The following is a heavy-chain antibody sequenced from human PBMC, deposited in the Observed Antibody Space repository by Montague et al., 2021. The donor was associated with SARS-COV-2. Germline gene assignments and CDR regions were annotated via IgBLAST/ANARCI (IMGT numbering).Heavy chain of an antibody. Sequence: SLRLSCPASGFSYTIHYMSWVRQAPGKGLQWIAKIIREGTETYYADSVRGRFIVSRDNAKKSMTLEMHSLTVDDTAVYYCVREVWWSFDLWGQGAPVTVSS. CDR1: GFSYTIHY. V-gene: IGHV3-7*03. CDR2: IIREGTET. D-gene: IGHD2-8*02. J-gene: IGHJ4*02. CDR3: VREVWWSFDL.